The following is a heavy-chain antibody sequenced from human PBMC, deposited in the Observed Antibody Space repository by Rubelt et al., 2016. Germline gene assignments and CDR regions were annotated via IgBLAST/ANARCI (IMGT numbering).Heavy chain of an antibody. D-gene: IGHD3-10*01. J-gene: IGHJ5*02. CDR3: ARIPGSGSSEINWFDP. Sequence: EVQLVQSGAEVKKPGESLRISCKGSGYSFTSYWISWVRQMPGKGLEWMGRIAPSDSYTNYSPSFQGHVTISADKSISTAYLQWSSLKASDTAMYYCARIPGSGSSEINWFDPWGQGTLVTVSS. CDR2: IAPSDSYT. V-gene: IGHV5-10-1*03. CDR1: GYSFTSYW.